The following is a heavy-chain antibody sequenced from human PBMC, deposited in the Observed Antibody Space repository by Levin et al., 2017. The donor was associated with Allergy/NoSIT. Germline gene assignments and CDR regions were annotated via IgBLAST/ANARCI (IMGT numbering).Heavy chain of an antibody. D-gene: IGHD6-13*01. CDR3: AKATGGSWAEFDS. V-gene: IGHV3-23*01. Sequence: PGGSLRLSCAASGFRFNDFAMSWVRQAPGKGLEWISNTGGAGTFYADSVKGRFTISSATISSDNSANILYLQMNNLRAEDTALYYFAKATGGSWAEFDSWGQGTQVTVSS. CDR2: NTGGAGT. CDR1: GFRFNDFA. J-gene: IGHJ5*01.